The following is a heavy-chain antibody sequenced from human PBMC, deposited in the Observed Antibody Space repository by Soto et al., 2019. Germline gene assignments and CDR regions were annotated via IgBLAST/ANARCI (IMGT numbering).Heavy chain of an antibody. CDR1: GISIDNYY. CDR3: VRDVGGSGWFAH. J-gene: IGHJ5*02. Sequence: SETLSLTCTVSGISIDNYYCSWIRQSAGKGLEWIGRIYSSGTTNYNPSLKSRVTMSVGMSKSQFSLNVRSVTAADTAVYYCVRDVGGSGWFAHWGQGTLVTVSS. CDR2: IYSSGTT. V-gene: IGHV4-4*07.